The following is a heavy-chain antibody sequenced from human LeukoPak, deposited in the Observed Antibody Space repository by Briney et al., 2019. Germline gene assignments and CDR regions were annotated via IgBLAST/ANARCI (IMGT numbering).Heavy chain of an antibody. CDR2: IGTAGDT. V-gene: IGHV3-13*01. CDR1: GFTFSSYD. J-gene: IGHJ4*02. Sequence: GGSLRLSCAASGFTFSSYDMHWVRQATGKGLEWVSAIGTAGDTYYPGSVKGRFTISRENAKNSLYLQMNSLRAGDTAVYYCARHAEMATIRYFDYWGQGTLVTVSS. CDR3: ARHAEMATIRYFDY. D-gene: IGHD5-24*01.